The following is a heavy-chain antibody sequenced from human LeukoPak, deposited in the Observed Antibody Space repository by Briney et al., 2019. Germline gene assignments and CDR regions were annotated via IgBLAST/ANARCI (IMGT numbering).Heavy chain of an antibody. V-gene: IGHV3-23*01. J-gene: IGHJ1*01. D-gene: IGHD4-17*01. Sequence: PGGSLRLSCAASGFTFSSYGMHWVRQAPGKGLEWVSGISGSGTYTYYADSVKGRFTISRDTSKNTLYLQMNSLRVEDTAVYYCAKTTLHLADYFHHWGQGTLVTVSS. CDR2: ISGSGTYT. CDR3: AKTTLHLADYFHH. CDR1: GFTFSSYG.